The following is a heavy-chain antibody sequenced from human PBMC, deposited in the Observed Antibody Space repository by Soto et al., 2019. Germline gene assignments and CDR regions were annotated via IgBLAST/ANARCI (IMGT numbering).Heavy chain of an antibody. CDR2: MNPNSGNT. Sequence: ASVKVSCKASGYTFTSYDINWVRQATGQGLEWMGWMNPNSGNTGYAQKFQGRVTMTRNTSISTAYMELSSLRSEDTAVYYCAVAYDFWIGYYAFDIWGQGTMVTVSS. V-gene: IGHV1-8*01. D-gene: IGHD3-3*01. CDR1: GYTFTSYD. J-gene: IGHJ3*02. CDR3: AVAYDFWIGYYAFDI.